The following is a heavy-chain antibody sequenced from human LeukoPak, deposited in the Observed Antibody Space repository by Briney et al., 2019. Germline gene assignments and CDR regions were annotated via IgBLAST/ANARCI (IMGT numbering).Heavy chain of an antibody. CDR1: GFTFDDYA. J-gene: IGHJ5*02. D-gene: IGHD3-9*01. V-gene: IGHV3-9*01. CDR2: ISWNSGSI. Sequence: GGSLRLSCAASGFTFDDYAMHWVRQAPGKGLEWVSGISWNSGSIGYADSVKGRFTISRDNAKNSLYLQMNSLRAEDTAVYYCARSPYDILTGYDYNWFDPWGQGTLVTVSS. CDR3: ARSPYDILTGYDYNWFDP.